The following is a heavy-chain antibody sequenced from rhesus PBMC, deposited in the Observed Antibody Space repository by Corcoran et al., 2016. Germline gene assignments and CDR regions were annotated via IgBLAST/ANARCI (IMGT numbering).Heavy chain of an antibody. CDR2: ISGSGGST. CDR1: GYSISSGYY. V-gene: IGHV4-99*01. D-gene: IGHD1-44*01. J-gene: IGHJ6*01. CDR3: ARRGKYRYGWDS. Sequence: QVQLQESGPGLVKPSETLSLTCAVSGYSISSGYYWGWIRQPPGKGLDYIGYISGSGGSTYDHPSLKGRVTMSKDTAKKRFSLKLSYVTAADTAVYYCARRGKYRYGWDSWGQGVVVTVAS.